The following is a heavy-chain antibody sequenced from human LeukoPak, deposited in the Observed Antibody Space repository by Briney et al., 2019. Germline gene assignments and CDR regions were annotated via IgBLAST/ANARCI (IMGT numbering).Heavy chain of an antibody. V-gene: IGHV4-31*03. CDR3: ARGPGVVVVPAPEFDP. Sequence: SQNLSLNCTVSGGSISSGGYYWSWIRQHPGTGLDRIGYIYYSGSTYYNPSLKSRVTISVDTSKNQFSLKLSSVTAADTAVYYCARGPGVVVVPAPEFDPWGQGTLVTVSS. CDR1: GGSISSGGYY. D-gene: IGHD2-2*01. J-gene: IGHJ5*02. CDR2: IYYSGST.